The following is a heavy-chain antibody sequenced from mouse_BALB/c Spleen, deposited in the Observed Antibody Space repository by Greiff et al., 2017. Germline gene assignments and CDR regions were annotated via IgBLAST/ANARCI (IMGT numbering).Heavy chain of an antibody. CDR2: IRNKANGYTT. V-gene: IGHV7-3*02. J-gene: IGHJ1*01. Sequence: EVQLQESGGGLVQPGGSLRLSCATSGFTFTGYYMSWVRQPPGKALEWLGFIRNKANGYTTAYSASVMGSFTITRDNYESILYLKMNTLRAENNATYYGARDMALRGYFDDWGEGTTVTVSS. D-gene: IGHD1-1*01. CDR3: ARDMALRGYFDD. CDR1: GFTFTGYY.